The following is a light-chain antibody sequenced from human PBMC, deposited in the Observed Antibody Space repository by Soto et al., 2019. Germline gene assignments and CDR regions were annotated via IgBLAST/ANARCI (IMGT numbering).Light chain of an antibody. Sequence: DIQMTQSPSTLSASVGERVTITCRASQSISNWLAWYQQKPGQAPKLLIYDASTLESGVPSRFSGSGSGTELTLTICSLQPDDFATYYCQQYDSYSYAFGQGTKLEIK. CDR1: QSISNW. CDR3: QQYDSYSYA. J-gene: IGKJ2*01. V-gene: IGKV1-5*01. CDR2: DAS.